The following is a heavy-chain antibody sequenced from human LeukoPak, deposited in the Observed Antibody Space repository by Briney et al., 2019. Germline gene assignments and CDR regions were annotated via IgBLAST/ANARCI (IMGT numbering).Heavy chain of an antibody. CDR3: ARRSGSRPKIFDY. D-gene: IGHD1-26*01. V-gene: IGHV4-39*07. Sequence: SETLSLTCTVSSGSISGSIYYWSWIRQPPGKGLEWIGSINYDGSTYSNPSLKSRVTISVDTSKNQFSLKLSSVTAADTAVYYCARRSGSRPKIFDYWGQGTLVTVSS. CDR2: INYDGST. CDR1: SGSISGSIYY. J-gene: IGHJ4*02.